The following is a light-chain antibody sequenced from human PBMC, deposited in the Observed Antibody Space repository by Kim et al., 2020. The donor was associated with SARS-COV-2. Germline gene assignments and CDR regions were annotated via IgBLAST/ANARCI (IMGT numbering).Light chain of an antibody. Sequence: GQGFTISCSGSRPNIGNNAVNWYQQLPGTAPKLLIYNNDQPPSGVPDRFSGSKSGTSASLAISGLQSEDESDYYCATWDDSLDGLAFGGGTKLTVL. CDR1: RPNIGNNA. J-gene: IGLJ3*02. V-gene: IGLV1-44*01. CDR2: NND. CDR3: ATWDDSLDGLA.